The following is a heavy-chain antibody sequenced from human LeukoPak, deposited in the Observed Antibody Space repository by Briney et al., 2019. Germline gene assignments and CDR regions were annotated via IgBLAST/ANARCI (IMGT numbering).Heavy chain of an antibody. CDR3: ARDRGAARPNDY. Sequence: GGSLRLSCAASGFTFSSYWMSWVRQAPGKGLEWVANIKQDGSEKYYVDSVKGRFTISRDNAKNSLYLQMNSLRTDDTGVYYCARDRGAARPNDYWGQGTLVAVSS. J-gene: IGHJ4*02. D-gene: IGHD6-6*01. CDR2: IKQDGSEK. V-gene: IGHV3-7*03. CDR1: GFTFSSYW.